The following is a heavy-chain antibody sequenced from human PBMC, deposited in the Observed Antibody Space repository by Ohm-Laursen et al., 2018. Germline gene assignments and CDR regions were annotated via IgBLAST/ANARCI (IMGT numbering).Heavy chain of an antibody. CDR3: ARHKGFDS. CDR2: ISSSSSTI. V-gene: IGHV3-48*01. J-gene: IGHJ4*02. CDR1: GFTFSSYS. Sequence: SLRLSCAASGFTFSSYSMNWVRQAPGKGLEWVSYISSSSSTIYYADSVKGRFTISRDNAKNSLYLQMNSLRAEDTAVYYCARHKGFDSWGQGTLVTVSS.